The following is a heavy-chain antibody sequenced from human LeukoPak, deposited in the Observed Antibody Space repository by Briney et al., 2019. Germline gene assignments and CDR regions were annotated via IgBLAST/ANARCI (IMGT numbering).Heavy chain of an antibody. CDR2: IYYSGST. CDR1: GGSISSSSYY. V-gene: IGHV4-39*07. CDR3: ARVDSTAYGDYFDY. J-gene: IGHJ4*02. Sequence: SETLSLTCTVSGGSISSSSYYWGWIRQPPGKGLEWIGSIYYSGSTYYNPSLKSRVTISVDTSKNQFSLKLSSVTAADTAVYYCARVDSTAYGDYFDYWGQGTLVTVSS. D-gene: IGHD4-17*01.